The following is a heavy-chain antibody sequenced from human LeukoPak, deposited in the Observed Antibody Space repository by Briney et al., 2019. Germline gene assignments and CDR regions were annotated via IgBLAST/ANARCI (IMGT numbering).Heavy chain of an antibody. D-gene: IGHD1-26*01. J-gene: IGHJ4*02. CDR1: GYIFTSYW. V-gene: IGHV5-51*01. CDR2: IYPGDSDT. CDR3: ARRSGSFQGDYNFDY. Sequence: GESLKISCKGSGYIFTSYWIAWVRQMHGKGLEWMGIIYPGDSDTRYSPSFQGQVTISADKSISTAYLQWSSLKASDTAMYYCARRSGSFQGDYNFDYWGQGTLVTVSS.